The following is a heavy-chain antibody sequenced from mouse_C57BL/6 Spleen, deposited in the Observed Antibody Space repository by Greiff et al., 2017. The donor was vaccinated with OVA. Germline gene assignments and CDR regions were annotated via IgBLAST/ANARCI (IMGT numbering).Heavy chain of an antibody. J-gene: IGHJ2*01. V-gene: IGHV5-9*01. CDR3: ARTGHFDY. Sequence: EVQGVESGGGLVKPGGSLKLSCAASGFTFSSYTMSWVRQTPEKRLEWVATISGGGGNTYYPDSVKGRFTISRDNAKNTLYLQMSSLRSEDTALYYCARTGHFDYWGQGTTLTVSS. CDR2: ISGGGGNT. D-gene: IGHD4-1*01. CDR1: GFTFSSYT.